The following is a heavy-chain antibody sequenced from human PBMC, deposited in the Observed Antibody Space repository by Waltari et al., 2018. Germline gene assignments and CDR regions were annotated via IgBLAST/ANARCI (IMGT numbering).Heavy chain of an antibody. Sequence: VQLVESGGGVVRPGGSLRLSCAASGFTFSDYYMSWIRPAPGKGLGWVSYISSSGSTIYYADSVKGRFTISRDSSKNTVNLQMNILRPEDSAGYYCARATATGATPEYWGQGTLVTVSS. V-gene: IGHV3-11*04. D-gene: IGHD7-27*01. CDR2: ISSSGSTI. J-gene: IGHJ4*02. CDR3: ARATATGATPEY. CDR1: GFTFSDYY.